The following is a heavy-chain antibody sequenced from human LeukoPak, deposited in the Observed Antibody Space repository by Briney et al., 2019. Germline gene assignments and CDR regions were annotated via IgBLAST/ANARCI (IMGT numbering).Heavy chain of an antibody. CDR1: GFTFSSYD. CDR3: ARYSSSWHYYFDH. V-gene: IGHV3-48*03. Sequence: GESLKISCAASGFTFSSYDMNWVRQAPGKGLEWVSYISSSGNTIYYTDSVKGRFTISRDNAQNSLYLQMNSLRAEDTAVYYCARYSSSWHYYFDHWGQGTLVTVSS. CDR2: ISSSGNTI. J-gene: IGHJ4*02. D-gene: IGHD6-13*01.